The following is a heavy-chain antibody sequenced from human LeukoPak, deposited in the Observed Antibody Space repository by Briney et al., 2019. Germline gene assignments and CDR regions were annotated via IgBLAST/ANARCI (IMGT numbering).Heavy chain of an antibody. D-gene: IGHD3-10*01. CDR1: GFTVSSNY. J-gene: IGHJ3*02. V-gene: IGHV3-66*01. CDR2: IYSGGST. CDR3: ARDPRAMVRGVNTFDI. Sequence: GGSLRLSCAASGFTVSSNYMSWVRQAPGKGLEWVSVIYSGGSTYYADSVKGRFTISRDKSKNTLYLQMNSLRAEDTAVYYCARDPRAMVRGVNTFDIWGQGTMVTVSS.